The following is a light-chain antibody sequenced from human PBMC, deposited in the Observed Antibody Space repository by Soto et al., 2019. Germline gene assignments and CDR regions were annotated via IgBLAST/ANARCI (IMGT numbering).Light chain of an antibody. Sequence: QSVLAQPASVSGSPGQSITISCTRNSDFVGSFSLVSWYQQHPGKAPKVMISEGHRRPSGVPDRFSGSSSVTAAPLTISGLQADDEADYYCCLYVGATTYVFGTGTKVTVL. J-gene: IGLJ1*01. V-gene: IGLV2-23*01. CDR2: EGH. CDR1: SDFVGSFSL. CDR3: CLYVGATTYV.